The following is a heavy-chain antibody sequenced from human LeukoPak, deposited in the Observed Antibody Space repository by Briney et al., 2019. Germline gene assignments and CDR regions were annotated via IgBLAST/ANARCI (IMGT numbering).Heavy chain of an antibody. J-gene: IGHJ6*03. Sequence: PSETLSLTCTVSGASINFYYWGWIRQFPGQGLEWIGYIHYTGSTHYNPSLKTRVSISLDTSKNQFSLKLSSVTAADTAVYYCARSSNYDFWSGYYYYYYMDVWGKGTTVTVSS. CDR2: IHYTGST. V-gene: IGHV4-59*01. CDR1: GASINFYY. CDR3: ARSSNYDFWSGYYYYYYMDV. D-gene: IGHD3-3*01.